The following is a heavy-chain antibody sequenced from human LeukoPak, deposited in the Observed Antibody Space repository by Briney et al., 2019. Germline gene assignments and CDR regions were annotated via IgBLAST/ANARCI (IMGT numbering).Heavy chain of an antibody. V-gene: IGHV3-21*01. CDR1: GFTFGSYS. CDR2: ISSSSSYI. D-gene: IGHD2-2*01. Sequence: PGGSLRLSCAASGFTFGSYSMNWVRQAPGKGLEWVSSISSSSSYIYYADSVKGRFTISRDNAKNSLYLQMNSLRAEDTAVYYCARATGDIVVVPAANYWGQGTLVTVSS. CDR3: ARATGDIVVVPAANY. J-gene: IGHJ4*02.